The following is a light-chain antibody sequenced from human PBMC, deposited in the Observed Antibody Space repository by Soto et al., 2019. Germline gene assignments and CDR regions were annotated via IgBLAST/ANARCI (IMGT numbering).Light chain of an antibody. CDR1: QTISSW. CDR2: DAS. Sequence: DIPMTQSPSTLSASVGDRVTITCRASQTISSWLAWYQQQPGKAPKLLIYDASNLESGVPSRFSGSGSGTECTLTISSLQPDDFATYYCQQYKTYSTFGQGTKVDIK. CDR3: QQYKTYST. V-gene: IGKV1-5*01. J-gene: IGKJ1*01.